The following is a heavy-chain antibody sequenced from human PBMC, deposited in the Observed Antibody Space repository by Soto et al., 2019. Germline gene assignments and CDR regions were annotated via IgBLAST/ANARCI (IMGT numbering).Heavy chain of an antibody. CDR2: IYHSGNT. D-gene: IGHD3-10*01. V-gene: IGHV4-4*02. CDR3: ARRWGEGRVDY. J-gene: IGHJ4*02. Sequence: QVQLQESGPGLVKPSGTLSLTCAVSGGSISSSNWWSWVRQPPGKGLEWIGEIYHSGNTNYNPSLKSRGTMAVDKSRNQFSLKLGSVTAADTAVYYCARRWGEGRVDYWGQGTLVTVSS. CDR1: GGSISSSNW.